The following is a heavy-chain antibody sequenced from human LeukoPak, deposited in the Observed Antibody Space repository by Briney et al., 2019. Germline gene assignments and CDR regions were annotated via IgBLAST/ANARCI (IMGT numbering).Heavy chain of an antibody. CDR3: AIGWLVRGGYHFDY. CDR1: GGSISSYY. J-gene: IGHJ4*02. D-gene: IGHD6-19*01. V-gene: IGHV4-4*07. CDR2: IYTSGST. Sequence: SETLSLTCTVSGGSISSYYWSWIRQPAGKGLEWIGRIYTSGSTNYNPSLKSRVTMSVDTSKNQFSLKLSSVTAADTAVYYCAIGWLVRGGYHFDYWGQGTLVTVSS.